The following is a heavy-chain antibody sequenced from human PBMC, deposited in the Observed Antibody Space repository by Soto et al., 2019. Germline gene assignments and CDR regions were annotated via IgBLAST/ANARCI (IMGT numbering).Heavy chain of an antibody. D-gene: IGHD6-19*01. Sequence: EVQLLESGGGLVQPGGSLRLSCAASGFTFRTSAMSWVRQAPGKGLEWVSSISADGDTTISADSVQGRFTISRDNTKSTLFLQMHSLRAEDTALYYCVKLPPSPDEDRLILDYFHHWGQGTLVTVSS. V-gene: IGHV3-23*01. CDR2: ISADGDTT. CDR3: VKLPPSPDEDRLILDYFHH. J-gene: IGHJ1*01. CDR1: GFTFRTSA.